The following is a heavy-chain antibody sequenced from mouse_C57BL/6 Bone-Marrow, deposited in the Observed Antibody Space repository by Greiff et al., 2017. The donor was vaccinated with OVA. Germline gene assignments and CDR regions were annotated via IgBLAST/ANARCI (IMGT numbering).Heavy chain of an antibody. V-gene: IGHV1-59*01. CDR1: GYTFTSYW. CDR3: ASLFSLFAY. D-gene: IGHD1-1*01. CDR2: IDPSDSYT. Sequence: QVQLQQPGAELVRPGTSVKLSCKASGYTFTSYWMHWVKQRPGQGLEWIGVIDPSDSYTNYNQKFKGKATLTVDTSSSTAYMQLSRLTSEDSAVYYCASLFSLFAYWGQGTLVTVSA. J-gene: IGHJ3*01.